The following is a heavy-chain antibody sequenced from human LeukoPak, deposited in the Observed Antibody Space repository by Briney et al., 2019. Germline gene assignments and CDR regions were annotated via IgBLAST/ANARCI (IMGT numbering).Heavy chain of an antibody. CDR1: GGSINGYY. CDR3: ARSSLLDAFDI. Sequence: PSETLSLTCTVSGGSINGYYWSWIRQPPGKGLEWIGCIYYSGITNYNPSLKSRVTISVDTSKNQFSLKLTSVTAADTALYYFARSSLLDAFDIWGQGTMVTVSS. D-gene: IGHD3-10*01. J-gene: IGHJ3*02. V-gene: IGHV4-59*01. CDR2: IYYSGIT.